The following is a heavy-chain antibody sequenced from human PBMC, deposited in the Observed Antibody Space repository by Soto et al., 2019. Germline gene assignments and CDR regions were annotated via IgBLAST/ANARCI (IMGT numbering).Heavy chain of an antibody. J-gene: IGHJ6*02. D-gene: IGHD1-26*01. V-gene: IGHV1-18*01. CDR1: GYTFTSYG. CDR3: AREGSRPYYYYGMDV. Sequence: QVQLVQSGAEVKKPGASVKVSCKASGYTFTSYGFSWVRQAPGQGLEWMGWISAYNRNTNYAQKLQGRATMTTDTSTSTAYMELRSLRSDDTAVYYCAREGSRPYYYYGMDVWGQGTTVTVSS. CDR2: ISAYNRNT.